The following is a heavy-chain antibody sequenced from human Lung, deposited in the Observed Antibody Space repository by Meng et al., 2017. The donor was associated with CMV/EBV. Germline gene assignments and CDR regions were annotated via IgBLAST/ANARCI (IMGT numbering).Heavy chain of an antibody. CDR3: TRRADYFDY. D-gene: IGHD6-25*01. V-gene: IGHV3-30*04. CDR2: ISIDGSSK. CDR1: GFTFSSYD. Sequence: SCAASGFTFSSYDMNWVRQAPGKALEWVAVISIDGSSKFYADSMKGRFTISRDNSKNTLFLQVNSLRPEDTAVYYCTRRADYFDYWGPGTLVTVPQ. J-gene: IGHJ4*02.